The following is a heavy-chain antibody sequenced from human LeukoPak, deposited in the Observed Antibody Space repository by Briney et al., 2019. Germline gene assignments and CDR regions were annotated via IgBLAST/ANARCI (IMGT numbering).Heavy chain of an antibody. V-gene: IGHV4-59*01. D-gene: IGHD3-16*02. Sequence: SETLSLTCTVSGGSISSYYWSWIRQPPGKGVEWIGYIYYSGSTNYNPSLKSRVTISVDTSKNQFSLKLSSVTAADTAVYYCARGGGYHIDYWGQGTLVTVSS. J-gene: IGHJ4*02. CDR2: IYYSGST. CDR3: ARGGGYHIDY. CDR1: GGSISSYY.